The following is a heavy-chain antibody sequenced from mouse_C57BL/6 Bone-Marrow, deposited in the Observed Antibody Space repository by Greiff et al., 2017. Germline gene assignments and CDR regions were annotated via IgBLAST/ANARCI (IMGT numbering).Heavy chain of an antibody. CDR3: ARCGTTVVPYYFDY. D-gene: IGHD1-1*01. Sequence: VQLQQSGPELVKPGASVKIPCTASGYTFTDYNMDWVKQSHGKSLEWIGVINPNNGGTIYNQKLKGKATLTVDKSSITAYMELRSLTSEDAAVYYCARCGTTVVPYYFDYGGQGTTLTVSS. V-gene: IGHV1-18*01. CDR1: GYTFTDYN. CDR2: INPNNGGT. J-gene: IGHJ2*01.